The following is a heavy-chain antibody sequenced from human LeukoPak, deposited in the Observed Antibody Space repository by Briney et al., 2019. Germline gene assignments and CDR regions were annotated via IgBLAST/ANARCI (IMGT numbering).Heavy chain of an antibody. D-gene: IGHD3-9*01. V-gene: IGHV4-59*08. J-gene: IGHJ3*02. CDR1: GGSISSYY. CDR2: IYYSGST. CDR3: ARQPRYYDILTGYYSHAFDI. Sequence: SETLSLTCTVSGGSISSYYWSWIRQPPGKGLEWIGYIYYSGSTNYNPSLKSRVTISVDTSKNQFSLKLSSVTAADTAVYYCARQPRYYDILTGYYSHAFDIWGQGTMVTVSS.